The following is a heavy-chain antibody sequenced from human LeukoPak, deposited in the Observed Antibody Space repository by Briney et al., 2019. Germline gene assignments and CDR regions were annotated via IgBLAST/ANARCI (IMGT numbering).Heavy chain of an antibody. CDR3: AKVRRYYDSSGYFQY. CDR2: ISYDGSNK. Sequence: PGGSLRLSCAASGFTFSSYGMHWVRQAPGKGLEWVAVISYDGSNKYYADSVEGRFTISRDNSKNTLYLQMNSLRAEDTAVYYCAKVRRYYDSSGYFQYWGQGTLVTVSS. D-gene: IGHD3-22*01. J-gene: IGHJ4*02. CDR1: GFTFSSYG. V-gene: IGHV3-30*18.